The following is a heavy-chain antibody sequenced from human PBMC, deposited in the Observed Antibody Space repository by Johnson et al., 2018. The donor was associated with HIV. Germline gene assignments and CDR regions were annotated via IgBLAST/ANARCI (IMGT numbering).Heavy chain of an antibody. CDR2: IYTDDSI. Sequence: VQLVDSGGGSVQPGGSLRHSCTASGFTFSSNYMSWVRQAPGKGLEWVSVIYTDDSIYYADSVKGRFTISRDNSKNTLYLQMNSLRAEDTAVYYCVRGGYYYDQAGAFDIWGQGTMVTVSS. D-gene: IGHD3-22*01. V-gene: IGHV3-66*01. CDR3: VRGGYYYDQAGAFDI. J-gene: IGHJ3*02. CDR1: GFTFSSNY.